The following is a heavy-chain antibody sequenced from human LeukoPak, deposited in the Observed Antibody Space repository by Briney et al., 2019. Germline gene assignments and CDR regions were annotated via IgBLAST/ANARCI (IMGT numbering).Heavy chain of an antibody. D-gene: IGHD6-13*01. CDR2: ISSSSSYI. CDR1: GFTFSRYS. CDR3: ARTAIAAAAFYYWFDS. V-gene: IGHV3-21*01. J-gene: IGHJ5*01. Sequence: GGSLRLSCAASGFTFSRYSMNWVRQAPGKGLEWVSSISSSSSYIYYADSVKGRFTSSRANDRNSLYLKMNSPRAEDTAVYSCARTAIAAAAFYYWFDSWGQGTLVTVSS.